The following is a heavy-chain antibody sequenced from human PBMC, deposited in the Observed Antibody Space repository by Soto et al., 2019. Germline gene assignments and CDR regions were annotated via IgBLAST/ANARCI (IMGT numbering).Heavy chain of an antibody. Sequence: QVQLVQSGAEVKKPGASVKVSCKASGYTFTRSGISWVRQAPGQGLEWLGWINPDNGNTNYAQHLQGRVSLTTDTSKSTAYMDLRRLRSDDTAVYYCARDQGITTFGVYSMYYYGMDVWGQGTTVTVSS. CDR3: ARDQGITTFGVYSMYYYGMDV. CDR1: GYTFTRSG. J-gene: IGHJ6*02. CDR2: INPDNGNT. D-gene: IGHD3-3*01. V-gene: IGHV1-18*01.